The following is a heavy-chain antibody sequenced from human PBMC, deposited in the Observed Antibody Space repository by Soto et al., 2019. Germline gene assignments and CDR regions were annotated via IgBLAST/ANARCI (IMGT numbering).Heavy chain of an antibody. CDR1: GFTVSSND. Sequence: QLEESGGGLIQPGGSLRLSCAASGFTVSSNDMNWVRPAPGKGLEWDSIIYSGGTTYYADSVKGRFTISRDNSKNTVFLQMNSLRIEDTAVYYCTRDSEDGTKGRWFDVWGQGTLVIVSS. J-gene: IGHJ5*02. CDR2: IYSGGTT. D-gene: IGHD2-15*01. V-gene: IGHV3-53*01. CDR3: TRDSEDGTKGRWFDV.